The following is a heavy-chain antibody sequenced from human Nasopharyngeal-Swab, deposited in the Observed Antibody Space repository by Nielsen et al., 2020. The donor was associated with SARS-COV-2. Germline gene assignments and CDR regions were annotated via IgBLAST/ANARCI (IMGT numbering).Heavy chain of an antibody. CDR1: GGPISSSSYY. V-gene: IGHV4-39*07. Sequence: SETLSLTCTVSGGPISSSSYYWGWIRQPPGKGLEWIGSIYYSGSTYYNPSLKSRVTISVDTSKNQFSLKLSSVTAADTAVYYCARDQGGNMVRGVIIKPFDYWGQGTLVTVSS. J-gene: IGHJ4*02. D-gene: IGHD3-10*01. CDR2: IYYSGST. CDR3: ARDQGGNMVRGVIIKPFDY.